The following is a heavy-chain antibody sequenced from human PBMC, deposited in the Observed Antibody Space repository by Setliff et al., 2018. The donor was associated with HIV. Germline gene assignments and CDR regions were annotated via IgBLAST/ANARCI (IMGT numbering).Heavy chain of an antibody. Sequence: ASVKVSCKASGYSFSSYAIHWVRQAAGQSPEWLGWINAAISHTRYSPKFQDRVTLTTDTSAGTIHMEMRSLRSEDTAVYHCVGGRGGFFDEPFDMWGPGTRVTVSS. CDR2: INAAISHT. CDR1: GYSFSSYA. V-gene: IGHV1-3*01. CDR3: VGGRGGFFDEPFDM. D-gene: IGHD3-16*01. J-gene: IGHJ3*02.